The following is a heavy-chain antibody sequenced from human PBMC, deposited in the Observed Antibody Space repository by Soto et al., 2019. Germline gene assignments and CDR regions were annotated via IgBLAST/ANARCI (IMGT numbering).Heavy chain of an antibody. V-gene: IGHV4-59*08. CDR3: ARFVSSSWYASWFDP. Sequence: PSETLSLTCTVSGGSICSYYWSWIRQPPGKGLEWIGYIYYSGSTNYNPSLKSRVTISVDTSKNQFSLKLSSVTAADTAVYYCARFVSSSWYASWFDPWGQGTLVTVSS. CDR2: IYYSGST. D-gene: IGHD6-13*01. J-gene: IGHJ5*02. CDR1: GGSICSYY.